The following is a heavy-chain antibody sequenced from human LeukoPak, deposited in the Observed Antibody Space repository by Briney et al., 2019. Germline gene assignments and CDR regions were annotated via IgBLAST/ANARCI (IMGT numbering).Heavy chain of an antibody. Sequence: SETLSLTCAVYGGSFSAYCWSWIRQPPGKGLEGIGEINHSGSINYNPSLKRRVTISVDTSKNQFSLKVSSVTAADTAVYYCARPYLRGTVVNNWFDPWGQGTLVTVSS. J-gene: IGHJ5*02. D-gene: IGHD4-23*01. CDR1: GGSFSAYC. CDR2: INHSGSI. V-gene: IGHV4-34*01. CDR3: ARPYLRGTVVNNWFDP.